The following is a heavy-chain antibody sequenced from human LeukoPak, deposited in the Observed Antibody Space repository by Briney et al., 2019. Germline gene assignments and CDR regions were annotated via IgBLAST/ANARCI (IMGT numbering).Heavy chain of an antibody. Sequence: PSESPSLTRIEPGGSICRYYWRWIRAPLGKGVWWIGYIYYSGGTNYNPSLKSRVTISVDTSKNQFSLKLSSVTAADTAVYYCARDRYSGYGGNYFDYWGQGTLVSVSS. D-gene: IGHD5-12*01. CDR2: IYYSGGT. CDR3: ARDRYSGYGGNYFDY. J-gene: IGHJ4*02. CDR1: GGSICRYY. V-gene: IGHV4-59*01.